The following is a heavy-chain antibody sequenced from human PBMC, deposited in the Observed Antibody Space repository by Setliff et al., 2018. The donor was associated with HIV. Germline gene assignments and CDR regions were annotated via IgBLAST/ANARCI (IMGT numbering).Heavy chain of an antibody. CDR1: GFAFDNYW. Sequence: GESLRLSCAASGFAFDNYWMDWVRQAPGKGLVWASRITNDGTTTTYADSVKGRFTISRDNAKNTPYLQMNSLRAEDTAVYFCVRAPPNSEYWGRGTLVTVSS. V-gene: IGHV3-74*01. CDR2: ITNDGTTT. CDR3: VRAPPNSEY. J-gene: IGHJ4*02.